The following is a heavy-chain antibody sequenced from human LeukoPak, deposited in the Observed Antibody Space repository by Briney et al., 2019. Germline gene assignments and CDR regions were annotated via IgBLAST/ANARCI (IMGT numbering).Heavy chain of an antibody. CDR3: AKDSGSHAKYIFDY. CDR2: ISGSDGNT. CDR1: GFTFSSYA. D-gene: IGHD1-26*01. J-gene: IGHJ4*02. V-gene: IGHV3-23*01. Sequence: PGGSLRLSCAASGFTFSSYAMTWVRQAPGKGLEWVSAISGSDGNTYYADSVKGRFTISRDSSKNTLYLQMNSLRAEDTAVYYCAKDSGSHAKYIFDYWGQGTLVTVSS.